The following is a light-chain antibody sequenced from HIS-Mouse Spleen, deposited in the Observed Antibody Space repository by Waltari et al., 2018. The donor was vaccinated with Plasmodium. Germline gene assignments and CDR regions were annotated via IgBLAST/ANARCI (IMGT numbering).Light chain of an antibody. Sequence: AIQMPQPPSSLSAPVETGVTTTCRESQGIRNDLGWYQQKPGKAPKLLISAASSLQSGVPSRFSGSGSGTDFTLTISSLQPEDFATYYCLQDYNYPYTFGQGTKLEIK. CDR3: LQDYNYPYT. J-gene: IGKJ2*01. V-gene: IGKV1-6*01. CDR1: QGIRND. CDR2: AAS.